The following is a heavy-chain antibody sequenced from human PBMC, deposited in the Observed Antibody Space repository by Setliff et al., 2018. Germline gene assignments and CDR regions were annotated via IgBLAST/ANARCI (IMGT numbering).Heavy chain of an antibody. CDR3: ARGLNSVSWTFAY. D-gene: IGHD2-15*01. J-gene: IGHJ4*02. CDR1: GGSISSHY. V-gene: IGHV4-4*08. Sequence: SETLSLTCTVSGGSISSHYWSWIRQPPGKGLEWIGYIDPSGDTNYSPSLKSRVTISRDTSKNQLSLELNSVTAADTAIYYCARGLNSVSWTFAYWGQGSLVTVSS. CDR2: IDPSGDT.